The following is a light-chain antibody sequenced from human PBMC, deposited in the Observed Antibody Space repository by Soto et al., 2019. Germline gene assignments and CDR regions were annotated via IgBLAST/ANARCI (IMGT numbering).Light chain of an antibody. J-gene: IGKJ1*01. CDR3: QQTYTPPRT. V-gene: IGKV1-39*01. Sequence: DTQMTQSPSSLSASVGDRISITCRASQTVSTYLNWYQQKAGQAPTLLISATSTLQSGVPSRFSGSGSGTEFTLTITSLQPADFATYYCQQTYTPPRTFGQGTKVAFK. CDR2: ATS. CDR1: QTVSTY.